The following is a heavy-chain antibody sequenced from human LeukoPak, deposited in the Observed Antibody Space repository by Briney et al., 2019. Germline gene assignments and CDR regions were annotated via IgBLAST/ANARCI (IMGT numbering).Heavy chain of an antibody. CDR1: GFTFSSYG. J-gene: IGHJ4*02. CDR2: ISGSGGST. D-gene: IGHD2-2*01. Sequence: PGGSLRLSCAASGFTFSSYGMSWVRQAPGKGLEWVSAISGSGGSTYYADSVKGRFTISRDNSKNTLYLQMNSLRAEDTAVYYCAKLSEYAVVVPAAVGGEYYFDYWGQGTLVTVSS. V-gene: IGHV3-23*01. CDR3: AKLSEYAVVVPAAVGGEYYFDY.